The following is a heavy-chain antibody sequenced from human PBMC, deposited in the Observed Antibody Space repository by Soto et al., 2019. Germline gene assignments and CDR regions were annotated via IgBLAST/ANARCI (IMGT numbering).Heavy chain of an antibody. CDR1: GLIFSDYH. V-gene: IGHV3-72*01. D-gene: IGHD6-19*01. CDR3: AILGGRSGGSSGMDV. J-gene: IGHJ6*02. Sequence: EVQLVESGGGLVQPGGSLRLSCAASGLIFSDYHMDWVRQAPGKGLEWVGRIRRKANSYTTEYAASVKGRFTISRDDSKTSLYLQTNSQTSEATAAYFCAILGGRSGGSSGMDVWGQGTTVTVSS. CDR2: IRRKANSYTT.